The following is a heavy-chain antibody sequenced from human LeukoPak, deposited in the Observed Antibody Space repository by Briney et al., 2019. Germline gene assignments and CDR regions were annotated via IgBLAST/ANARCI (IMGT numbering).Heavy chain of an antibody. CDR2: INPNSGGT. J-gene: IGHJ2*01. CDR1: GYTFTGYY. D-gene: IGHD4/OR15-4a*01. CDR3: ARHPGRLTNDCYLYL. V-gene: IGHV1-2*02. Sequence: GASVKVSCKASGYTFTGYYIHWVRHAPEQGLEWMGWINPNSGGTNYAQKFQGSVTMTRDTSTSTAYMELSRLRSEDTAVYYCARHPGRLTNDCYLYLGSRGSLVTVSS.